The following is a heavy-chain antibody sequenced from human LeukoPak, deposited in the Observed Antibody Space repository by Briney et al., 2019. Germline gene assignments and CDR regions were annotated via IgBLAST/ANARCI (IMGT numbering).Heavy chain of an antibody. Sequence: GGSLRLSCAASGFTFDDHGMNWVRQAPGKGLEWVSGISWNGDSTGYADSVKGRFTISRDNAKNSLYLQMNSLRAEDTAFYFCAGDKVNDFHDPTGYDYWGQGTLVTVSS. D-gene: IGHD3-9*01. CDR1: GFTFDDHG. CDR2: ISWNGDST. CDR3: AGDKVNDFHDPTGYDY. J-gene: IGHJ4*02. V-gene: IGHV3-20*04.